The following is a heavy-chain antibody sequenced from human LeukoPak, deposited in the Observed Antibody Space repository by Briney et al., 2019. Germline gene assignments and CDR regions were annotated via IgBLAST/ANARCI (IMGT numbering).Heavy chain of an antibody. CDR3: ARVLPRSGWYRPDY. CDR2: INPSGGST. J-gene: IGHJ4*02. V-gene: IGHV1-46*01. CDR1: GYTFSGYY. D-gene: IGHD6-19*01. Sequence: ASVKVSCKASGYTFSGYYMHWVRQAPGQGLEWMGIINPSGGSTSYAQKFQGRVTMTRHMSTSTVYMELSSLRSEDTAVYYCARVLPRSGWYRPDYWGQGTLVTVSS.